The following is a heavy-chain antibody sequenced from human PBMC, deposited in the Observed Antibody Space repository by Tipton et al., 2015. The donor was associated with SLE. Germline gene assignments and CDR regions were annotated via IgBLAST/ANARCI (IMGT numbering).Heavy chain of an antibody. J-gene: IGHJ6*02. D-gene: IGHD1-1*01. V-gene: IGHV4-39*07. Sequence: TLSLTCTVSGGSISCSSYYWGWIRQPLGKGLEWVGEIYHSGRSDYNPSRKSRVTILVDKSKNQFSLWLSSVTAADTAVYYCARFLEGQYGMDVWGQGTTVTVSS. CDR3: ARFLEGQYGMDV. CDR2: IYHSGRS. CDR1: GGSISCSSYY.